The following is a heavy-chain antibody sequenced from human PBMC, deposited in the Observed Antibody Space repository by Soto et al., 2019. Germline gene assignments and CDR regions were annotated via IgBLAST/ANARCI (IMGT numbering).Heavy chain of an antibody. Sequence: ASLKVSCKASGYTFTSYGISWVRQAPGQGLEWMGWISAYNGNTNYAQKLQGRVTMTTDTSTSTAYMELRSLRSDDTAVYYCAREWRGYCSGGSCYSRWFDPWGQGXLVTVSS. CDR1: GYTFTSYG. CDR3: AREWRGYCSGGSCYSRWFDP. CDR2: ISAYNGNT. J-gene: IGHJ5*02. V-gene: IGHV1-18*01. D-gene: IGHD2-15*01.